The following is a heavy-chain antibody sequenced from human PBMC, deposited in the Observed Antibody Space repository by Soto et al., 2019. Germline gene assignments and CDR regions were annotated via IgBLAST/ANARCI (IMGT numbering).Heavy chain of an antibody. V-gene: IGHV4-39*01. CDR1: DDSITSGAYY. CDR2: IQYRGST. Sequence: HLQLQESGPGLVKPSETLSLTCTVSDDSITSGAYYWGLIRQPPGKGLEWIGTIQYRGSTYYNPSLKRRLTMSLDTSKNQCSLRLTSGAAADTAVYCSAGMFWFGDLLFGYWGQGTVVSVSS. J-gene: IGHJ4*02. D-gene: IGHD3-10*01. CDR3: AGMFWFGDLLFGY.